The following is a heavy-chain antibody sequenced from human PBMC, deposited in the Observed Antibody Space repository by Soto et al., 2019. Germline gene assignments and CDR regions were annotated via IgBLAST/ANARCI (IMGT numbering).Heavy chain of an antibody. D-gene: IGHD5-12*01. CDR3: VRDRGYTGYDLQY. J-gene: IGHJ4*02. V-gene: IGHV3-48*02. CDR1: GFPFSSYA. Sequence: EVQLVESGGGLVQPGGSLRLSCAASGFPFSSYAMNWVRQAPGKGLEWVSYINSGSSTIYYADSAKGRFTISRDNANNSLYLQMNSLIDEDTAVYFCVRDRGYTGYDLQYWGQGALVAVSS. CDR2: INSGSSTI.